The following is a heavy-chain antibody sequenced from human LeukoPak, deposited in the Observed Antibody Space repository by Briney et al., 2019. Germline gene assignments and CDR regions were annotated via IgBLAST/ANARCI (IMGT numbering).Heavy chain of an antibody. CDR3: AKGRGNYYDSSDGMDV. CDR2: ISWDGGST. CDR1: GFTFDDYT. V-gene: IGHV3-43*01. D-gene: IGHD3-22*01. J-gene: IGHJ6*02. Sequence: GGSLRLSCAASGFTFDDYTMRWVRQAPGKGLEWVSLISWDGGSTYYADSVKGRFTISRDNSKNSLYLQMNSLRTEDTALYYCAKGRGNYYDSSDGMDVWGQGTTVTVSS.